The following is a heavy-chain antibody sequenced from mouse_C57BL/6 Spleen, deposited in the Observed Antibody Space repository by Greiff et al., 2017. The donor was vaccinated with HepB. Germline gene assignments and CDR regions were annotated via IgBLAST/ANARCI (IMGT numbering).Heavy chain of an antibody. D-gene: IGHD2-5*01. CDR2: INPYNGGT. J-gene: IGHJ2*01. Sequence: VQLQQSGPVLVKPGASVKMSCKASGYTFTDYYMNWVKQSHGKSLEWIGVINPYNGGTSYNQKFKGKATLTVDKSSSTAYMELNSLTSEDSAVYYCATLYSNYFDYWGQGTTLTVSS. CDR1: GYTFTDYY. CDR3: ATLYSNYFDY. V-gene: IGHV1-19*01.